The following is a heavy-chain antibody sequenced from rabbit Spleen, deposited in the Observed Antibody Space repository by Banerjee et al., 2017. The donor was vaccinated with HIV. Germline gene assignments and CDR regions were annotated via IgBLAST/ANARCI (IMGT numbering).Heavy chain of an antibody. CDR1: GFAFNSVYD. CDR3: ASAYSDVYFNL. Sequence: QEQLVESGGGLVQPEGSLTLTCTASGFAFNSVYDMCWVRQAPGKGLEWIACINAVTGKAVYASWAKGRFTFSKTSSTTVTLQMTGLTAADTATYFCASAYSDVYFNLWGQGTLVTVS. J-gene: IGHJ4*01. V-gene: IGHV1S45*01. CDR2: INAVTGKA. D-gene: IGHD6-1*01.